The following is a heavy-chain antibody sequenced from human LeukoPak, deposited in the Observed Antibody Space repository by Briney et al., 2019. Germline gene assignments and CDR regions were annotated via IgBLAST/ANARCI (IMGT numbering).Heavy chain of an antibody. CDR1: GFTFSSYS. CDR2: ITSSNNYI. CDR3: ARDHGYSSGAFDI. V-gene: IGHV3-21*01. Sequence: GGSLRLSCAGSGFTFSSYSMNWVRQAPGKGLEWVSSITSSNNYIYYADSMKGRFTISRDNAKNSLYLQMNSLRAEDTAVYYCARDHGYSSGAFDIWGQGTMVTVSS. J-gene: IGHJ3*02. D-gene: IGHD6-19*01.